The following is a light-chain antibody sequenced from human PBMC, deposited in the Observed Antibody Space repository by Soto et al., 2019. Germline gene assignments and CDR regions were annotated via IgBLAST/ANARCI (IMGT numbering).Light chain of an antibody. Sequence: DIQMTQSPSSLSASVGDRVTITCRASQGIRNYLAWFQQRPGKAPSLLIYAASTLQSGVPSRFSGGRSGTDFTLTISSLQPEDVATYYCQKYDSAPFTFGPGTKVNI. CDR1: QGIRNY. CDR2: AAS. V-gene: IGKV1-27*01. CDR3: QKYDSAPFT. J-gene: IGKJ3*01.